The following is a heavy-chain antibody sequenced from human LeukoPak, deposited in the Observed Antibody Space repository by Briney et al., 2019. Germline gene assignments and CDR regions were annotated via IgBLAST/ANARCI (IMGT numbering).Heavy chain of an antibody. Sequence: ASVKVSCKASGYTFTNYGITWVRQAPGQGLEWMGWISAYNGNTSYAQKLQDRVIMTTDTSTTTAYMELRSLTSDDTAVYYCARTPAGYSTTWYDYWGQGTLVTVSS. V-gene: IGHV1-18*01. CDR2: ISAYNGNT. CDR3: ARTPAGYSTTWYDY. J-gene: IGHJ4*02. CDR1: GYTFTNYG. D-gene: IGHD6-13*01.